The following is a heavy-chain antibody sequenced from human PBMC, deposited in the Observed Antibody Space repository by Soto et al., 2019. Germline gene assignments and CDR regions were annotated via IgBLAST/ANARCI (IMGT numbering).Heavy chain of an antibody. J-gene: IGHJ4*01. CDR1: GFSLSSTRVA. CDR3: AHSVVAGLGYYFDY. V-gene: IGHV2-5*02. CDR2: IYLDDDK. D-gene: IGHD6-19*01. Sequence: QITLKESGPTLVKPTQTLTLTCTFSGFSLSSTRVAVGWIRQPPGKALEWLALIYLDDDKRYSPFLKSRLTITKDTSKNQVVLTMTNMDPVYTATYYCAHSVVAGLGYYFDYWGHGTLVTVSS.